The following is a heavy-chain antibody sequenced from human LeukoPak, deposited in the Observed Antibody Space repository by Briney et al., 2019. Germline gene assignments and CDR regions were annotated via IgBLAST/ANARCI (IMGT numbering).Heavy chain of an antibody. CDR1: GGTFSSYA. CDR3: ASSSWGPGYCTNGVCHRSFDY. Sequence: GSSVKVSCKASGGTFSSYAISWVRQAPGQGLEWMGGIIPIFGTANYAQKFQGRVTITTDESTSTAYMELSSLRSEDTAVYYCASSSWGPGYCTNGVCHRSFDYWGQGTLVTVSS. CDR2: IIPIFGTA. J-gene: IGHJ4*02. V-gene: IGHV1-69*05. D-gene: IGHD2-8*01.